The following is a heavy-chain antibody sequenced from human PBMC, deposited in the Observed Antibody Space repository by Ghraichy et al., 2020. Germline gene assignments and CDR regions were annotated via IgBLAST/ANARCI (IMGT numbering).Heavy chain of an antibody. V-gene: IGHV4-31*03. Sequence: SETLSLTTTFSGGSISSGGYYWSWIRQHPGKGLEWIGYIYYSGSTYYNPSLKSRVTISVDTSKNQFSLKLSSVTAADTAVYYCARGAFGVVKRWFDPWGQGTLVTVSS. D-gene: IGHD3-3*01. CDR2: IYYSGST. J-gene: IGHJ5*02. CDR3: ARGAFGVVKRWFDP. CDR1: GGSISSGGYY.